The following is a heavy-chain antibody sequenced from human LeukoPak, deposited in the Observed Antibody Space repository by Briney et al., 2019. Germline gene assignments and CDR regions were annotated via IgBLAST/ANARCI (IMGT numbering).Heavy chain of an antibody. V-gene: IGHV3-53*01. CDR2: IYSGGST. J-gene: IGHJ4*02. CDR3: AKDPVQKYCSGGSCYQTSY. CDR1: GFTVSSNY. Sequence: GGSLRLSCAASGFTVSSNYMSWVRQAPGKGLEWVSVIYSGGSTYYADSVKGRFTISRDNSKNTVYLQVNSLRAEDTAVYYCAKDPVQKYCSGGSCYQTSYWGQGTLVTVSS. D-gene: IGHD2-15*01.